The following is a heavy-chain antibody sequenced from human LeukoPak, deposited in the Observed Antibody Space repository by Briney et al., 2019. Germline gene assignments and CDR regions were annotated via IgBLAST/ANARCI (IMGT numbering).Heavy chain of an antibody. CDR3: ARRLGSSSSQGGMDV. CDR1: GYTFTSYG. CDR2: ISAYNGNT. Sequence: GASVKVSCKASGYTFTSYGISWVRQAPGQGLEWMGWISAYNGNTNYAQKLQGRVTMTTDTSTSTAYMELRSLRSDGTAVYYCARRLGSSSSQGGMDVWGQGTTVTVSS. V-gene: IGHV1-18*01. J-gene: IGHJ6*02. D-gene: IGHD6-6*01.